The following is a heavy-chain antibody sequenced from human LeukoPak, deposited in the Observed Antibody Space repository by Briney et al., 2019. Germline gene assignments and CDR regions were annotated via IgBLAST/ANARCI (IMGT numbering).Heavy chain of an antibody. Sequence: PSETLSLTCTVSGGSLCRRCDYWRWIRQPPGKGLEWIGSIYSSGSTHYNPSLKSRLTIFVDTSKNQFSLKVNSVTAADTAVYYSARNVSMTVCGTKFNYFDYWGQGTLVTVSS. CDR3: ARNVSMTVCGTKFNYFDY. V-gene: IGHV4-39*01. D-gene: IGHD1-26*01. CDR1: GGSLCRRCDY. CDR2: IYSSGST. J-gene: IGHJ4*02.